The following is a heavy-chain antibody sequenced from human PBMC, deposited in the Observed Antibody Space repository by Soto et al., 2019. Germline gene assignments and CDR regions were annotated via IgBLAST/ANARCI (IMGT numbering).Heavy chain of an antibody. D-gene: IGHD7-27*01. J-gene: IGHJ4*02. CDR2: IYYSGST. V-gene: IGHV4-39*01. CDR3: ARRWGYSFDY. Sequence: QLQLQESGPGLVKPSETLSLTCTVSGGSISSYYWCWIRRPPGKGLEWLGSIYYSGSTYYNTSLNSRVTISVDTSKHQFSLKRSSVTGADTAVYYCARRWGYSFDYWGQGTLVTVSS. CDR1: GGSISSYY.